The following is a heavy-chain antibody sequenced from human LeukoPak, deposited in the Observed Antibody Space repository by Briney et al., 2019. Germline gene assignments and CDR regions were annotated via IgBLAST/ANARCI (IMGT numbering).Heavy chain of an antibody. CDR1: GFTFDDYA. CDR3: AKDRGWYDY. Sequence: GGSLRLSCAASGFTFDDYAMHWVRQAPGKGLEWVSLISGDGGSTYYADPVKGRFTISRDNSKNSLYLQMNSLRTEDTALYHCAKDRGWYDYWGQGTLVTVPS. D-gene: IGHD6-19*01. V-gene: IGHV3-43*02. CDR2: ISGDGGST. J-gene: IGHJ4*02.